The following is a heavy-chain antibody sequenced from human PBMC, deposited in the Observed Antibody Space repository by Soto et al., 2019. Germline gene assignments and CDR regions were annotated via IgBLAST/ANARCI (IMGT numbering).Heavy chain of an antibody. D-gene: IGHD2-2*01. V-gene: IGHV5-51*01. CDR2: IYPGDSDT. CDR1: GYSFTSYW. J-gene: IGHJ6*02. CDR3: ARVCSSTSCPPGKYYYYYGMDV. Sequence: PGESLKISCKGSGYSFTSYWIGWVRQMPGKGLEWMGIIYPGDSDTRYSPSFQGQVTISADKSISTAYLQWSSLKASDTAMYYCARVCSSTSCPPGKYYYYYGMDVWGQGTTVTVSS.